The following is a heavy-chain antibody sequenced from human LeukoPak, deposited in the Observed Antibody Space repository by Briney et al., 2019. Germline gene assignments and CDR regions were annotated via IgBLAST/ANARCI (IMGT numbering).Heavy chain of an antibody. J-gene: IGHJ6*02. CDR3: AGGNYGAYGSGSYYTYMDV. CDR2: INPSGGST. V-gene: IGHV1-46*01. Sequence: ASVKVSCKASGYTFTSYYMHWVRQAPGQGLEWMGIINPSGGSTSYAQKFQGRVTMTRDTSTSTVYMELSSLRSEDTAVYYCAGGNYGAYGSGSYYTYMDVWGQGTTVTVSS. D-gene: IGHD3-10*01. CDR1: GYTFTSYY.